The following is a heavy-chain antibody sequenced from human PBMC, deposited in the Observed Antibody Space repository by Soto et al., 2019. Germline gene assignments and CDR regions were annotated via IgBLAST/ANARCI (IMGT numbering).Heavy chain of an antibody. CDR3: ARARMYSGAYHDY. CDR1: GYTFSNFG. J-gene: IGHJ4*02. D-gene: IGHD1-26*01. CDR2: ITPYNGNA. V-gene: IGHV1-18*04. Sequence: ASVKVSCKASGYTFSNFGINWVRQAPGQGLEWMGWITPYNGNANYAQKYQDRLTVTTDTSTNTAYLELRSLRSDDTAVYFCARARMYSGAYHDYWGQGTLVTVS.